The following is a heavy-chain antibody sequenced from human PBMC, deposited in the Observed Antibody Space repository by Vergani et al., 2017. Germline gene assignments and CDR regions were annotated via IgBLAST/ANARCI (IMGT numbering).Heavy chain of an antibody. J-gene: IGHJ6*02. CDR1: GFTFNHYA. Sequence: EVQLLESGGDLVQPGGSLRLSCAASGFTFNHYAMNWVRQAPGKGLEWVAGISGSGGSTYYAGSVKGRFTISRASSKNTLYLQMNSLSAGATAVYYCAKANPRNSGYDYLYYYNAMDVWGQGTTVTVSS. V-gene: IGHV3-23*01. CDR2: ISGSGGST. CDR3: AKANPRNSGYDYLYYYNAMDV. D-gene: IGHD5-12*01.